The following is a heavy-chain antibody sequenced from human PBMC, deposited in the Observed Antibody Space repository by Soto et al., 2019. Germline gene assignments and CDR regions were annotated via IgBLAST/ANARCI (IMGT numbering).Heavy chain of an antibody. D-gene: IGHD6-19*01. CDR3: ARHRTPFEWLSPFDY. CDR1: GGSISSSSYY. V-gene: IGHV4-39*01. CDR2: IYYSGST. Sequence: QLQLQESGPGLVKPSETLSLTCTVSGGSISSSSYYWGWIRQPPGKGLEWIGSIYYSGSTYYNPSLKSRVTLSVDTSKNQFSLKLSSVTAADTAVYYCARHRTPFEWLSPFDYWGQGTLVTVSS. J-gene: IGHJ4*02.